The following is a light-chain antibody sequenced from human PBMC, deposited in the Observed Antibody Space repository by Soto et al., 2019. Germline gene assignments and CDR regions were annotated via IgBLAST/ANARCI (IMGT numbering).Light chain of an antibody. V-gene: IGLV2-14*01. CDR2: DVS. Sequence: QSALTQPASVSGSPGQSITISCTGTSSDVGGYNYVSWYQQHPGKAHKLMIYDVSNRPSGVSNRFSGSKSGNTASLTISGLQAEDEADYYCCSYTSSSTPVVFGGGTQLTVL. J-gene: IGLJ2*01. CDR1: SSDVGGYNY. CDR3: CSYTSSSTPVV.